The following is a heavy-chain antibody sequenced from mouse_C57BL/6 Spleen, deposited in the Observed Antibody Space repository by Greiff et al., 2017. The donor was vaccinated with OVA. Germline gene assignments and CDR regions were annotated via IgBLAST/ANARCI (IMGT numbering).Heavy chain of an antibody. V-gene: IGHV5-17*01. J-gene: IGHJ3*01. CDR1: GFTFSDYG. D-gene: IGHD2-2*01. CDR2: ISSGSSTI. Sequence: EVQLVESGGGLVKPGGSLKLSCAASGFTFSDYGMHWVRQAPEKGLEWVAYISSGSSTIYYADTVKGRFTISRDNAKNTLFLQMTSLRSEDTAMYYCARPGYGYDDWFAYWGQGTLVTVSA. CDR3: ARPGYGYDDWFAY.